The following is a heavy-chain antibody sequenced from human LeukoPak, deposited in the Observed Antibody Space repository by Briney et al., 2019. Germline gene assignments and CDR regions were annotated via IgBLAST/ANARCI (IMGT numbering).Heavy chain of an antibody. CDR3: ARTRMVRGVIDAFDI. CDR2: ISSSSSYI. CDR1: GFTFSSYS. J-gene: IGHJ3*02. Sequence: GGSLRLSCAASGFTFSSYSMNWVRQAPGKGLEWVSSISSSSSYIYYADSVKGRFTISRDNAKNSLYLQMNSLRAEDTAVYYCARTRMVRGVIDAFDIWGKVTMVNV. D-gene: IGHD3-10*01. V-gene: IGHV3-21*01.